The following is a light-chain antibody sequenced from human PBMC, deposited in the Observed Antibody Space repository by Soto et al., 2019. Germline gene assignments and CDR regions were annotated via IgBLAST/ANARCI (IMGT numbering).Light chain of an antibody. CDR2: AAS. V-gene: IGKV1-5*03. J-gene: IGKJ1*01. Sequence: DIQMTQSHSPLSGSVGDRVSLTCRASQSISSWLAWYQQKPGRAPKHLINAASTLKSGVPSRFSGSGSGTEFTLTISSLQPDDFATYYCQHYYGDSEAFGQGTKVDIK. CDR3: QHYYGDSEA. CDR1: QSISSW.